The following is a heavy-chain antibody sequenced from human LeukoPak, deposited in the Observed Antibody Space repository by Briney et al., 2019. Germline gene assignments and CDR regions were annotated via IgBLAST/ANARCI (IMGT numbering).Heavy chain of an antibody. D-gene: IGHD3-22*01. Sequence: SQTLSLTCTVSGGSISSDSYYWSWIRQPPGKGLEWFVYIYYSVITYYNPSLKSRVTISVDTSKNQFSLKLTSVTAADTAVYYCARDSSGSITKGYLYYYMDVWGKGTTVTVSS. CDR3: ARDSSGSITKGYLYYYMDV. J-gene: IGHJ6*03. V-gene: IGHV4-30-4*08. CDR1: GGSISSDSYY. CDR2: IYYSVIT.